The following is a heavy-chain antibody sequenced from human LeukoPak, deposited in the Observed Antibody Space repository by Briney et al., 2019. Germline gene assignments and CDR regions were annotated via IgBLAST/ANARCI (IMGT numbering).Heavy chain of an antibody. CDR1: GFTFSSYW. V-gene: IGHV3-7*01. D-gene: IGHD3-10*01. Sequence: GGSLRLSCAASGFTFSSYWMSWVRQAPGKGLEWVANIKQDGSEKYYVDSVKGRFTISRDNAKNSLYLQMNSLRAEDTAVYYCARARYYGSGSRLSYYFDYWGQGTLVTVSS. CDR3: ARARYYGSGSRLSYYFDY. CDR2: IKQDGSEK. J-gene: IGHJ4*02.